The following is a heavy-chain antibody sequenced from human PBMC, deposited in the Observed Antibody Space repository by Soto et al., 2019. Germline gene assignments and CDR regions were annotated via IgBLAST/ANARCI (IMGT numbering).Heavy chain of an antibody. V-gene: IGHV1-8*01. Sequence: ASVKVSCKASGYTFTSYDINWLRQATGQGLEWMGWMNPNSGNTGYAQKFQGRVTMTRNTSISTAYMELSSLRSEDTAVYYCARAPSRVRFLEWLLSPPTFDYWGQGTLVTVSS. CDR1: GYTFTSYD. CDR2: MNPNSGNT. CDR3: ARAPSRVRFLEWLLSPPTFDY. D-gene: IGHD3-3*01. J-gene: IGHJ4*02.